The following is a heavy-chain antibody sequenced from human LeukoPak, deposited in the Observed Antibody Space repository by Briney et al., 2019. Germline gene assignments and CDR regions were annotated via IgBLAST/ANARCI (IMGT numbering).Heavy chain of an antibody. V-gene: IGHV7-4-1*02. Sequence: WASVKVSCKASGYTFTNYAMNWVRQAPGQGLEWMGWINTNTGNPTYAQGFTGRFVFSLDTSVSTAYLQISSLKAEDTAVYYCASGTTYYYGSGSYHDSFDIWGQGTMVTVSS. CDR2: INTNTGNP. CDR1: GYTFTNYA. J-gene: IGHJ3*02. D-gene: IGHD3-10*01. CDR3: ASGTTYYYGSGSYHDSFDI.